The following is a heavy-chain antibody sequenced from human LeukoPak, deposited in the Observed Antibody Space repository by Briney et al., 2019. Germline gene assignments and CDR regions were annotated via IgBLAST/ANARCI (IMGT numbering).Heavy chain of an antibody. CDR1: GYSFTKYL. Sequence: GESLKISCKASGYSFTKYLIGWVRQMPGKGLEWMGIIYPGDSDTRYSPSSQGQVTISADKSISTAYLQWSSLQASDTAMYYCVRLFRSWSDGGVDQWGQGTLVTVSS. D-gene: IGHD6-13*01. J-gene: IGHJ4*02. V-gene: IGHV5-51*01. CDR2: IYPGDSDT. CDR3: VRLFRSWSDGGVDQ.